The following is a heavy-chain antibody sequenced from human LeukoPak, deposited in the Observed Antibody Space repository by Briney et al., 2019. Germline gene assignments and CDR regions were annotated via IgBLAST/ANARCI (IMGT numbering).Heavy chain of an antibody. J-gene: IGHJ4*02. CDR1: GYAFTGYS. Sequence: ASVKVCCKAFGYAFTGYSMHWVRQAPGQGVEWMGWINPNSGGTSYAQKFLGRVTMTRDTSISTAYMELSSLRSDDTAVYYCAPTHINGYYYFDYWGQGTLVTVSS. CDR2: INPNSGGT. D-gene: IGHD5-24*01. V-gene: IGHV1-2*02. CDR3: APTHINGYYYFDY.